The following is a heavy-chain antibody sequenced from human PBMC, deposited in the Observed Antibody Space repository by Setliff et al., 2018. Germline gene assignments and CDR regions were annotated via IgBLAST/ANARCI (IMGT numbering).Heavy chain of an antibody. CDR2: ISTYDGDR. CDR3: ARFGGSCSSSSCYASDL. D-gene: IGHD2-2*01. J-gene: IGHJ3*01. CDR1: GYTFSSYG. V-gene: IGHV1-18*01. Sequence: ASVKVSCKASGYTFSSYGISWVRQAPGQGLEWVAWISTYDGDRKFGESFQDRVTLTRDTSTATVTLELRSLRHDDTAVYFCARFGGSCSSSSCYASDLWGQGTMVTVSS.